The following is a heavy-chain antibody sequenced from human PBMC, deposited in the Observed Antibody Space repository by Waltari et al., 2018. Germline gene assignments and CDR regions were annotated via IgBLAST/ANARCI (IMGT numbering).Heavy chain of an antibody. V-gene: IGHV3-23*01. J-gene: IGHJ4*02. CDR2: FNGRDGAS. CDR3: AKLRNYGTTWAGAFDC. Sequence: EEQLLQAGGGLVQPGGSLRLSCAASGFTFTTYAMSWVRQAPGKGRVWVSAFNGRDGASYYADSVKGRFTISSDNSRNTLYLQMNSLRAEDTAVYYCAKLRNYGTTWAGAFDCWGQGTLVTVSS. D-gene: IGHD3-10*01. CDR1: GFTFTTYA.